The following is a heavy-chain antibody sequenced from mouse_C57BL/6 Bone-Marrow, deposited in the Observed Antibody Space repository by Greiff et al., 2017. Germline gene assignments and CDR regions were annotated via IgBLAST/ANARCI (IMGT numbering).Heavy chain of an antibody. CDR2: INPNYGTT. J-gene: IGHJ2*01. CDR1: GYSFTDYN. Sequence: EVQLQQSGPELVKPGASVKISCKASGYSFTDYNMNWVKQSNGKSLEWIGVINPNYGTTSYNQKFKGKATLTVAQSSSTAYMQLNSLTSEDSEVYYFARGGLVRVYFDYWGQGTTLTVSS. CDR3: ARGGLVRVYFDY. D-gene: IGHD1-1*01. V-gene: IGHV1-39*01.